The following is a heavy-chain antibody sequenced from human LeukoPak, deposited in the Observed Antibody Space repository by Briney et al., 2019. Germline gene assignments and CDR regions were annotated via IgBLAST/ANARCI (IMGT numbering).Heavy chain of an antibody. Sequence: GGSLRLSCAASGFTFTSYAMNWVRQAPGQGLEWMGWINTNTGNPTYAQGFTGRFVFSLDTSVSTAYLQNSSLKAEDTAVYYCAREGALGYCSGGSCPRPFDYWGQGTLVTVSS. D-gene: IGHD2-15*01. V-gene: IGHV7-4-1*02. J-gene: IGHJ4*02. CDR3: AREGALGYCSGGSCPRPFDY. CDR2: INTNTGNP. CDR1: GFTFTSYA.